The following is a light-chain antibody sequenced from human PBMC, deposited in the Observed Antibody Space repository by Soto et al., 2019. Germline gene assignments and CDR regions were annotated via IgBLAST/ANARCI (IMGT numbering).Light chain of an antibody. CDR3: QQFGGSPYT. Sequence: EIVLTQSPGTLSLSPGDRATLSCRASQSFSSDYLAWYQQKPGQAPRLLIYGVSNRATGVPDRFSGSGSGPDLTFTISRLEPEDFAMYYCQQFGGSPYTFGQGTKLEIK. J-gene: IGKJ2*01. V-gene: IGKV3-20*01. CDR2: GVS. CDR1: QSFSSDY.